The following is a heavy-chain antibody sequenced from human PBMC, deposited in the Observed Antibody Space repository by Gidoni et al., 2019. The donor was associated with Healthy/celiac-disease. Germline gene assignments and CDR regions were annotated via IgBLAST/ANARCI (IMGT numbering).Heavy chain of an antibody. CDR3: ARAGGDCSSTSCHMIDY. CDR1: GFTVSRNY. Sequence: EVQLVESGGGLVQPGGSLRLSCAASGFTVSRNYMSWVRQAPGKGLEWVSVIYSGGSTYYADSVKGRFTISRDNSKNTLYLQMNSLRAEDTAVYYCARAGGDCSSTSCHMIDYWGQGTLVTVSS. D-gene: IGHD2-2*01. CDR2: IYSGGST. V-gene: IGHV3-66*02. J-gene: IGHJ4*02.